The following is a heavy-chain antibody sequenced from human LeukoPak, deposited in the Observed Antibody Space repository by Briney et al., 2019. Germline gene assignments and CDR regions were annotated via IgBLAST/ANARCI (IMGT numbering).Heavy chain of an antibody. J-gene: IGHJ5*02. Sequence: PETLSLTCAVYGGSFSGYYWSWIRQPPGKGLEWIGEINHSGSTNYNPSLKSRVTISVDTSKNQFSLKLSSVTAADTAVYYCARPLGYNWFDPWGQGTLVTVSS. V-gene: IGHV4-34*01. CDR1: GGSFSGYY. CDR2: INHSGST. D-gene: IGHD2-15*01. CDR3: ARPLGYNWFDP.